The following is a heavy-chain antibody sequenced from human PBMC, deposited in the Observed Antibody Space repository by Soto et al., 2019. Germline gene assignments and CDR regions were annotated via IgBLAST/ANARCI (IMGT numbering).Heavy chain of an antibody. Sequence: EVQLVESGGGLVKPGGSLRLSCAASGFTFSSYSMNWVRQAPGKGLEWVSSISSSSSYIYYAESVKGRFTISRDNAKNSLYLQMNSLRAEDTAVYYCARDGAEYSGYDWRDATVTTVPGDFKHWGQGTLVTVSS. CDR2: ISSSSSYI. V-gene: IGHV3-21*01. D-gene: IGHD5-12*01. CDR1: GFTFSSYS. J-gene: IGHJ1*01. CDR3: ARDGAEYSGYDWRDATVTTVPGDFKH.